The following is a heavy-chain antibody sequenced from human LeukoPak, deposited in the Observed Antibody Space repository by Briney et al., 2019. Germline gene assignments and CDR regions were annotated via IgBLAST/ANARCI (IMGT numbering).Heavy chain of an antibody. CDR1: GGSISSSSYY. D-gene: IGHD2-15*01. CDR3: ARDLRSGCSGGSCYLEDY. J-gene: IGHJ4*02. CDR2: IYYSGST. V-gene: IGHV4-39*07. Sequence: SETLSLTCTVSGGSISSSSYYWGWIRQPPGKGLEWIGSIYYSGSTYYNPSLKSRVTISVDTSKNQFSLKLSSVTAADTAVYYCARDLRSGCSGGSCYLEDYWGQGTLVTVSS.